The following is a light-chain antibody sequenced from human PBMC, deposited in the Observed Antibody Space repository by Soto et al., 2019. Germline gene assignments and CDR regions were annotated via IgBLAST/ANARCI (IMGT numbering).Light chain of an antibody. J-gene: IGKJ3*01. CDR1: QNVISTY. V-gene: IGKV3-20*01. CDR2: GAS. CDR3: QQSGA. Sequence: EVVLTQSPGTLSLSPGERATLSCRASQNVISTYLAWYQQKPGQAPRLLLYGASSRATGIPDRFRGSGSGTDFTLTITRLEPEDFAVYYCQQSGAFGPGTRVDRK.